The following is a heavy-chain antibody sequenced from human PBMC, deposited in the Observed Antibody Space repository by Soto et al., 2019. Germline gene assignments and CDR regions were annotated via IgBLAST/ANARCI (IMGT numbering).Heavy chain of an antibody. D-gene: IGHD2-15*01. CDR2: IYKSATT. J-gene: IGHJ5*01. CDR1: GDSISTVDYF. Sequence: SETLSLTCSVSGDSISTVDYFWAWIRQPPGQALEYIGYIYKSATTYYNPSFESRVAISLDTSKSQFSLNVTSVTAADTAVYFCARGRYCLTGRCFPNWFDSWGQGTLVTAPQ. V-gene: IGHV4-30-4*08. CDR3: ARGRYCLTGRCFPNWFDS.